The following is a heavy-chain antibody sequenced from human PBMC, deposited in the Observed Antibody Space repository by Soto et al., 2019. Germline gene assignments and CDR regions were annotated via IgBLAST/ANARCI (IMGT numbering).Heavy chain of an antibody. Sequence: GGSLRLSCRTSGFRFSSYGMHWVRQAPGKGPEWVAFISYDGSNKYYADPVKGRFTISRDNSKNTLYLQMNSLRAEDTAVYYCARDGVYYDSSGYYYNWGQGTLVTVSS. J-gene: IGHJ4*02. CDR3: ARDGVYYDSSGYYYN. CDR1: GFRFSSYG. V-gene: IGHV3-30*19. CDR2: ISYDGSNK. D-gene: IGHD3-22*01.